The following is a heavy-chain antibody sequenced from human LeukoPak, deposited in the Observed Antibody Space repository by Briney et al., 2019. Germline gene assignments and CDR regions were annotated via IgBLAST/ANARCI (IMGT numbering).Heavy chain of an antibody. CDR2: ISYDGSNK. CDR3: AKDIVVVPAPVGYFDL. D-gene: IGHD2-2*01. CDR1: GFTFSSYG. Sequence: GRSLRLSCAASGFTFSSYGMHWVRQAPGKGLEWVAVISYDGSNKYYADSVKGRFTISRDNAKNSLFLQMNSLRAEDTAVYYCAKDIVVVPAPVGYFDLWDRGTLVTVSS. V-gene: IGHV3-30*18. J-gene: IGHJ2*01.